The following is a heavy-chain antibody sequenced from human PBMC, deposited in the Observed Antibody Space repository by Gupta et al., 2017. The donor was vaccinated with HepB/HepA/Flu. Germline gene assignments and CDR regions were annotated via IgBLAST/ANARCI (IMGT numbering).Heavy chain of an antibody. CDR1: GLTFSSYR. Sequence: EVQLVESGGGLVKPGGSLRLSCAASGLTFSSYRMNWGRQAPGKGLECVSSISSSSSYIYYADSVKGRFTISRDNAKNSLYLQMNSLRAEDTAVYYCARDYSSSSRPFDYWGQGTLVTVSS. J-gene: IGHJ4*02. CDR2: ISSSSSYI. CDR3: ARDYSSSSRPFDY. V-gene: IGHV3-21*01. D-gene: IGHD6-6*01.